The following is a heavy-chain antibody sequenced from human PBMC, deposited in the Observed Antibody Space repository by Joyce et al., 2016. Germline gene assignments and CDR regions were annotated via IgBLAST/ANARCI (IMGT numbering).Heavy chain of an antibody. CDR1: GLSFASYW. V-gene: IGHV5-51*01. J-gene: IGHJ2*01. CDR3: ARRYCSGDSCYPTRGYFDL. Sequence: EVQLVQSGAEVKKPGESLKISCKGFGLSFASYWLGWVRQKPGKGLEWMGIVYPGDSGTSYSPSFQGQVTSSADKSISTAYLQWSSLKASDTAIYFCARRYCSGDSCYPTRGYFDLWGRGTLVTVSS. D-gene: IGHD2-15*01. CDR2: VYPGDSGT.